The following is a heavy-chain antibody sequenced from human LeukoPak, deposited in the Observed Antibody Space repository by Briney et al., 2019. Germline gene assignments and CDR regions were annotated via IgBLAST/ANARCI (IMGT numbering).Heavy chain of an antibody. D-gene: IGHD6-19*01. CDR3: ARETVTVAGTAKFAFDI. J-gene: IGHJ3*02. Sequence: SETLSLTCAVYGGSFSGYYWSWIRQPPGKGLEWIGEINHSGSTNYNPSLKSRVTISVDTSKNQFSLKLSSVTAADTAVYYCARETVTVAGTAKFAFDIWGQGTMVTVSS. CDR2: INHSGST. V-gene: IGHV4-34*01. CDR1: GGSFSGYY.